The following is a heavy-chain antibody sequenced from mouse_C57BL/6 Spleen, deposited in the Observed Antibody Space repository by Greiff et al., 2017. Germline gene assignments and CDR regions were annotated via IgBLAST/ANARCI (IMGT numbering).Heavy chain of an antibody. J-gene: IGHJ2*01. Sequence: QVQLQQSGSELAKPGASVKLSCKASGYTFTSYWMHWVKQRPGQGLEWIGYINPSSGYTKYNQKFKDKATLTADKSSSTAYMQLSSLTYEDSAVYYCAKGTKGIGSDYWGQGTTLTVSS. CDR3: AKGTKGIGSDY. V-gene: IGHV1-7*01. CDR2: INPSSGYT. D-gene: IGHD2-14*01. CDR1: GYTFTSYW.